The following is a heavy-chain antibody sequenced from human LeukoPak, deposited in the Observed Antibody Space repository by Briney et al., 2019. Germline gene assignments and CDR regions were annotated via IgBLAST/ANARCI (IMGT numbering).Heavy chain of an antibody. CDR3: ATYSSSNGREFQY. J-gene: IGHJ1*01. D-gene: IGHD2-2*01. CDR2: IQQHGSET. CDR1: GFTFSNYW. Sequence: GALRLSCEGSGFTFSNYWMSWVRQAPGKGLEWVANIQQHGSETYYGDSVKGRFTISRDNAKNSLYLQMNSLRAEDTAVYYCATYSSSNGREFQYWGQGTLVTVSS. V-gene: IGHV3-7*01.